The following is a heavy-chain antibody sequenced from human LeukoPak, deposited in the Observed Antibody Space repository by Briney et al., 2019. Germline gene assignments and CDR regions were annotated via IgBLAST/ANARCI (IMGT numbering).Heavy chain of an antibody. CDR3: ARGTMTTVTYYFDY. J-gene: IGHJ4*02. D-gene: IGHD4-17*01. CDR2: INHNGST. CDR1: GGSFSGYY. Sequence: SETLSLTCAVSGGSFSGYYWSWIRQPPGKGLEWIGEINHNGSTNYNPSLKSRVTISVDTSKNQFSLQLSSVTAADTAVYYCARGTMTTVTYYFDYWGQGTLVTVSA. V-gene: IGHV4-34*01.